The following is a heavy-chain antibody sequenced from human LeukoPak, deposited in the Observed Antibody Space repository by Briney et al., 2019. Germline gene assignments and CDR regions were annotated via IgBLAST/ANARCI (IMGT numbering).Heavy chain of an antibody. Sequence: HPGGSLRLSCAASGFTFSSYAMHWVRQAPGKGLEWVAVISYDGSNKYYADSVKGRFTISRDNSKNTLYLQMNSLRAEDTAVYYCARDGDYGDYVDYFDYWGQGTLVTVSS. CDR2: ISYDGSNK. CDR3: ARDGDYGDYVDYFDY. V-gene: IGHV3-30-3*01. CDR1: GFTFSSYA. J-gene: IGHJ4*02. D-gene: IGHD4-17*01.